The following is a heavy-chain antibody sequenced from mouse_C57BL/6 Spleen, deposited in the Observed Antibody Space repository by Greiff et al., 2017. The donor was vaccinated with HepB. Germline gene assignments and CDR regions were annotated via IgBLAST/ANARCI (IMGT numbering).Heavy chain of an antibody. J-gene: IGHJ4*01. Sequence: VQLQQSGPGLVQPSQSLSITCTVSGFSLTSYGVHWVRQSPGKGLEWLGVIWSGGSTDYNAAFISRLSISKDNSKSQVFFKMNSLQADDTAIYYCARKEGWLLDYYAMDYWGQGTSVTVSS. V-gene: IGHV2-2*01. CDR1: GFSLTSYG. CDR3: ARKEGWLLDYYAMDY. D-gene: IGHD2-3*01. CDR2: IWSGGST.